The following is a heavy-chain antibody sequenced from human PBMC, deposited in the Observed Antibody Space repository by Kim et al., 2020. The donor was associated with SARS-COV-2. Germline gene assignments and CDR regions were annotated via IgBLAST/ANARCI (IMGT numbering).Heavy chain of an antibody. J-gene: IGHJ4*02. D-gene: IGHD3-22*01. CDR3: ARVPVYYYDSSGYFWSL. CDR1: GGSISSSSYY. V-gene: IGHV4-39*07. Sequence: SETLSLTCTVSGGSISSSSYYWGWIRQPPGKGLEWIGSIYYSGSTYYNPSLKSRVTISVDTSKNQFSLKLSSVTAADTAVYYCARVPVYYYDSSGYFWSLWGQGTLVTVSS. CDR2: IYYSGST.